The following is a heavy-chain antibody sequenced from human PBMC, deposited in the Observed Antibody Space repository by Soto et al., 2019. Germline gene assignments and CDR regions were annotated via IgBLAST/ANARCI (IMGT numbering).Heavy chain of an antibody. V-gene: IGHV3-74*01. CDR1: GFTFSSYW. D-gene: IGHD1-26*01. Sequence: GGSLRLSCAASGFTFSSYWMHWVRQAPGKGLVWVSRINNDGSSTSYADSVKGRFTVSRDNAKDTLYPQMNNLRAEDTAVYYCTRLNIIGATNYWGQGTLVTVSS. J-gene: IGHJ4*02. CDR3: TRLNIIGATNY. CDR2: INNDGSST.